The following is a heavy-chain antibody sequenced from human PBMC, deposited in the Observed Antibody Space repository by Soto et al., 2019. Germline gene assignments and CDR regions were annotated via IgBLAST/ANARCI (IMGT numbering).Heavy chain of an antibody. CDR1: GFTFSSYY. J-gene: IGHJ3*02. Sequence: GGSLRLSCAASGFTFSSYYMHWVRQATGKGLEWVSAIGTAGDTYYPGAVKGRFTISRENAKNSLYLQMNSLRAEDTAVYYCARGFGSGSYYSGDAFDIWGQGTMVTVSS. CDR2: IGTAGDT. CDR3: ARGFGSGSYYSGDAFDI. D-gene: IGHD3-10*01. V-gene: IGHV3-13*01.